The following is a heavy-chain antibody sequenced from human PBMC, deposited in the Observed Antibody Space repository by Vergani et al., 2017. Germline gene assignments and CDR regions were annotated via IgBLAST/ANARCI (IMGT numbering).Heavy chain of an antibody. CDR2: INPNSGAT. CDR3: AGGSSSDYYYYYMDV. D-gene: IGHD6-13*01. J-gene: IGHJ6*03. V-gene: IGHV1-2*02. Sequence: QVQLVQSGTEVRKPGASVKVSCKASGYTFTGYYMHWVRQAPGQGLEWMGWINPNSGATKYEQKFQGRVTMTRDTSISTAYMELSRLRSDDTAVYYCAGGSSSDYYYYYMDVWGKGTTVTVSS. CDR1: GYTFTGYY.